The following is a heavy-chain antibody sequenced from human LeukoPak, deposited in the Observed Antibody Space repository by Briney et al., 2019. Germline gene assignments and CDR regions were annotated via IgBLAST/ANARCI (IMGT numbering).Heavy chain of an antibody. CDR3: ASAPYGSGTFLDY. Sequence: PGGSLRLSCAASGFTFSSYGMNWVRQAPGKGLEWVSVISRSGGTTYYADSVKGQFTISRDNSKNTLYLQMNSLRAEDTAVYYCASAPYGSGTFLDYWGQGTLVTVSS. V-gene: IGHV3-23*01. D-gene: IGHD3-10*01. J-gene: IGHJ4*02. CDR1: GFTFSSYG. CDR2: ISRSGGTT.